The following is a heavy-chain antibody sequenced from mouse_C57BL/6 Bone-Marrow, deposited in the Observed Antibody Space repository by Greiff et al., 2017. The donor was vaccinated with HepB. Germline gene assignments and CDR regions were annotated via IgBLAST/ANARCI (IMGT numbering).Heavy chain of an antibody. CDR1: GFTFSSYA. Sequence: EVNLVESGGGLVKPGGSLKLSCAASGFTFSSYAMSWVRQTPEKRLEWVATVSDGGSYTYYPDNVKGRFTISRDNAKNNLYLQMSHLKSEDTAMYYCAREGGNPWFAYWGQGTLVTVSA. J-gene: IGHJ3*01. CDR3: AREGGNPWFAY. D-gene: IGHD2-1*01. V-gene: IGHV5-4*01. CDR2: VSDGGSYT.